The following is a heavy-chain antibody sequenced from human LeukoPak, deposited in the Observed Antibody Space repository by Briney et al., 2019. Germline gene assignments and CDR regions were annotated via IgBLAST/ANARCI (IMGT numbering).Heavy chain of an antibody. J-gene: IGHJ3*02. V-gene: IGHV3-23*01. Sequence: PGGSLRLSCAASGFSFSNYGMSWVRQAPGKGLEWVSGISGSGGRTYYADPVKGRFTISRDNSKNTLYLQMNNLRAEDTAVYYCARALWFGELFGGRALDIWGQGTMVTVSS. CDR2: ISGSGGRT. CDR3: ARALWFGELFGGRALDI. CDR1: GFSFSNYG. D-gene: IGHD3-10*01.